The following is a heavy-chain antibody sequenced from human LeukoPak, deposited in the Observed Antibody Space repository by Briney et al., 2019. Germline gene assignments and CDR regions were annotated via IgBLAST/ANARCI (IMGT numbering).Heavy chain of an antibody. Sequence: PSETLSLTCAVYGGSFSGYYWSWIRQPPGKGLEWIGEINHSGSTNYNPSLKSRVTISVDTSKNQFSLKLSSVTAADTAVYYCARRGSYYGGFDYWGQGTLVTVSS. CDR3: ARRGSYYGGFDY. D-gene: IGHD1-26*01. V-gene: IGHV4-34*01. CDR1: GGSFSGYY. J-gene: IGHJ4*02. CDR2: INHSGST.